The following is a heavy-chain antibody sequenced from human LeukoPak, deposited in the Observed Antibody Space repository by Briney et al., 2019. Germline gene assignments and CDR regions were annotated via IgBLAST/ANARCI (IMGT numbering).Heavy chain of an antibody. Sequence: PGGSLRLSCAASGFTFSSYWMSWVRQAPGKGLEWVANIKPDGSGKYYVDSVKGRFTISRDNAKNSLYLQMNSLRAQDTAVYYCARGADNCNYVRGYWFDPWGQGTLVTVSS. CDR3: ARGADNCNYVRGYWFDP. CDR1: GFTFSSYW. D-gene: IGHD1-7*01. CDR2: IKPDGSGK. V-gene: IGHV3-7*01. J-gene: IGHJ5*02.